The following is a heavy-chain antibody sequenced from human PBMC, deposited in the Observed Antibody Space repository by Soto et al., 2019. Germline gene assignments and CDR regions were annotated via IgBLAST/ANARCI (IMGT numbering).Heavy chain of an antibody. CDR2: INHSGST. D-gene: IGHD2-2*01. J-gene: IGHJ6*02. Sequence: QVQLQQWGAGLLKPSETLSLTCAVYGGSFSGYYWSWIRQPPGKGLEWIGEINHSGSTNYNPSLKSRVTISVDTSKNQFSLKLSSVTAADTAVYYFARHIVVVPAAMYRGHYYYYGMDVWGQGTTVTVSS. CDR3: ARHIVVVPAAMYRGHYYYYGMDV. V-gene: IGHV4-34*01. CDR1: GGSFSGYY.